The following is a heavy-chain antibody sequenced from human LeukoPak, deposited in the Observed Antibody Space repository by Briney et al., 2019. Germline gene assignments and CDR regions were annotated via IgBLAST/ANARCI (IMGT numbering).Heavy chain of an antibody. V-gene: IGHV3-23*01. CDR1: GYTFSSYA. CDR2: ISGSGGRA. CDR3: TRGADY. Sequence: GGSLRLSCAASGYTFSSYAMSWVRQAPGKGLEWVSGISGSGGRAYYADSVKGRFTISRDNSKNTLYLQMDSLRAEDTAIYYCTRGADYWGQGTLVTDSA. J-gene: IGHJ4*02.